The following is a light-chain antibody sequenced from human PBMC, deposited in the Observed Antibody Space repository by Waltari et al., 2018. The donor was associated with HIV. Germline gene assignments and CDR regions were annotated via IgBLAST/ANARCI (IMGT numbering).Light chain of an antibody. CDR2: DAS. Sequence: DIQMTQSPSSLSASVGDSVTITCRASQTVTNKVNWYQQKPGKAPKVLIYDASTLQSGVPSRFRGGGSWTDFTLTITSLQIDDFATYFCQQSFSSPLTFGPGTKVDI. CDR1: QTVTNK. CDR3: QQSFSSPLT. V-gene: IGKV1-39*01. J-gene: IGKJ3*01.